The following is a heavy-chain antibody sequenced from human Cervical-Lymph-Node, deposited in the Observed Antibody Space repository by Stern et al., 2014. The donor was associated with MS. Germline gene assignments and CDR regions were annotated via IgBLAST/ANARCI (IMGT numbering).Heavy chain of an antibody. CDR3: ARLKKSTKIRGVETFDY. Sequence: QVQLQESGPGLVKPSGTLSLTCAVSGDSISSGNWWAWVRQTPGKGLVWIGEIYRRGTTIYNPSLESRVTISVDKSKNQFSLKLISMTAADAAVYYCARLKKSTKIRGVETFDYWGQGTLVTVSS. V-gene: IGHV4-4*02. J-gene: IGHJ4*02. CDR1: GDSISSGNW. CDR2: IYRRGTT. D-gene: IGHD3-10*01.